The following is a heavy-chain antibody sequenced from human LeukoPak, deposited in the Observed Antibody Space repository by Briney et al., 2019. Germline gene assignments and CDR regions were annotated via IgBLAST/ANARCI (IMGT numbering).Heavy chain of an antibody. J-gene: IGHJ4*02. CDR2: IYYSGST. CDR1: GGSISSSSYY. D-gene: IGHD5-18*01. CDR3: ARYARDIGYSYGYEDY. Sequence: PSETLSLTCTVSGGSISSSSYYWGWIRQPPGKGLEWIGSIYYSGSTYYNPSLKSRVTISVDTSKNQFSLKLSSVTAADTAVYYCARYARDIGYSYGYEDYWGQGTLVTVSS. V-gene: IGHV4-39*07.